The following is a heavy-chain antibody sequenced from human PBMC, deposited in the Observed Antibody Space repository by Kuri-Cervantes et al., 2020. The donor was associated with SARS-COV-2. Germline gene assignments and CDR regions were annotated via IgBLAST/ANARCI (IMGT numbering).Heavy chain of an antibody. Sequence: ASVKVSCKASGYTFTGYYMHWVRQAPGQGLEWMGWINPNSGGTNYAQKFQGRVTMTRDTSISTAYMELSRLSSDDTAVYYCARAAGYCSGGSCYGFYYYGMDVCGQGTTVTVSS. D-gene: IGHD2-15*01. CDR2: INPNSGGT. J-gene: IGHJ6*02. V-gene: IGHV1-2*02. CDR3: ARAAGYCSGGSCYGFYYYGMDV. CDR1: GYTFTGYY.